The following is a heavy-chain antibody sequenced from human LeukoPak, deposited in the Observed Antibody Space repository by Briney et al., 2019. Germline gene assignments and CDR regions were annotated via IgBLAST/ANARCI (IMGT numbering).Heavy chain of an antibody. CDR2: IYYSGGT. CDR3: ARDSSSSAY. J-gene: IGHJ4*02. D-gene: IGHD6-13*01. V-gene: IGHV4-30-4*01. Sequence: SETLSLTCTVSGGSITSGDYYWSWTRQPPGKGLEWIGYIYYSGGTYYNPSLKSRVMISVDTSKNQFSLRLSSVIAADTAMYYCARDSSSSAYWGQGTLVTVSS. CDR1: GGSITSGDYY.